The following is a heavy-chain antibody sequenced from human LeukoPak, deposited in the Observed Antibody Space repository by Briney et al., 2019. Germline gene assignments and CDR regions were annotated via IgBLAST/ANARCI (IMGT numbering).Heavy chain of an antibody. D-gene: IGHD6-19*01. CDR2: INWNSGNI. V-gene: IGHV3-9*01. J-gene: IGHJ4*02. Sequence: GRSLRLSCAASGLIFDDYAMHWVRQAPGKGLEWVSGINWNSGNIGYADSVKGRFTISRDNAKNSLYLQMNSLRAEDTALYYCVKDKARAVAGFLDYWGQGTLVTVSS. CDR1: GLIFDDYA. CDR3: VKDKARAVAGFLDY.